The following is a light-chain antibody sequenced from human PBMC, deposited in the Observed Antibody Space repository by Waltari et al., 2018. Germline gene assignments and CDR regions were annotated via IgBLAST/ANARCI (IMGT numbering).Light chain of an antibody. V-gene: IGLV3-19*01. J-gene: IGLJ3*02. CDR3: SCRENTGFHWV. CDR2: GQN. Sequence: SSELTQDPAVSVALGQTVRITCQGDSLKSYYANWHQQKPGQAPILPVFGQNNRPPGIPDRFSGSTSGDTASLTITGGRAEDDADYYCSCRENTGFHWVFGGGTKLTVL. CDR1: SLKSYY.